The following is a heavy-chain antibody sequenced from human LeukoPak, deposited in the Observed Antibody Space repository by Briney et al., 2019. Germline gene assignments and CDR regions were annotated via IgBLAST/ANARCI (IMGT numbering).Heavy chain of an antibody. D-gene: IGHD3-10*01. CDR1: GFTFSSNY. V-gene: IGHV3-53*01. CDR2: IYSGGST. CDR3: ARDHHASGSYPNP. Sequence: PGGSLRLSCAASGFTFSSNYMSWVRQAPGKGLEWVSVIYSGGSTYYADSVKGRFTISRDNSKNTLYLQMNSLRAEDTAVYYCARDHHASGSYPNPWGQGTLVTVSS. J-gene: IGHJ5*02.